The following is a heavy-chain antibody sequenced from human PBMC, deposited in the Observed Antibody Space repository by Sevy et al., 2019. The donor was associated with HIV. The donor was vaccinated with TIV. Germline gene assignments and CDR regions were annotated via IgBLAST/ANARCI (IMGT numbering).Heavy chain of an antibody. CDR2: FDPEDGEK. V-gene: IGHV1-24*01. CDR1: GKTLTELS. Sequence: ASVKVSCKVSGKTLTELSMHWVRQAPGKGLEWMGSFDPEDGEKIYAQKFQGRVTMTEDTSTDTVYMELSSLRSEDTAVYYCATTKDYYDSSGDPFDYWGQGTLVTVSS. J-gene: IGHJ4*02. CDR3: ATTKDYYDSSGDPFDY. D-gene: IGHD3-22*01.